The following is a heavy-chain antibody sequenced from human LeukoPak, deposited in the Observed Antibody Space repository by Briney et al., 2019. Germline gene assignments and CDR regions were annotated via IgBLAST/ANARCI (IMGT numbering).Heavy chain of an antibody. D-gene: IGHD2-15*01. CDR2: INSDGSST. V-gene: IGHV3-74*01. CDR3: ARGSDCSGGSCYSYWYFDL. J-gene: IGHJ2*01. CDR1: AFTFSSYW. Sequence: GGSLRLSCAASAFTFSSYWMHWVRQAPGKGLVWVSRINSDGSSTSYADSVKGRFTISRDNAKNTLYLQMNSLRAEDTAMYYCARGSDCSGGSCYSYWYFDLWGRGTLATVSS.